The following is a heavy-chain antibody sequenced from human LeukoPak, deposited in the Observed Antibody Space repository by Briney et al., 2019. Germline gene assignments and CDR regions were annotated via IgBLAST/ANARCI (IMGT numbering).Heavy chain of an antibody. Sequence: SETLSLTCAVSGYSISSGYYWGWIWQPPGKGLEWIGSIYHSGSTYYNPSLKSRVTISVDTSKNQFSLKLSSVTAADTAVYYCARLSYTGDWFDPWGQGTLVTVSS. CDR2: IYHSGST. V-gene: IGHV4-38-2*01. D-gene: IGHD3-16*02. J-gene: IGHJ5*02. CDR3: ARLSYTGDWFDP. CDR1: GYSISSGYY.